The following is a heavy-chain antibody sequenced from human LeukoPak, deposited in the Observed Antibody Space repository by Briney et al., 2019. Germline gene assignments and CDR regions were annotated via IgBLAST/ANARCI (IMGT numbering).Heavy chain of an antibody. V-gene: IGHV3-30-3*01. J-gene: IGHJ4*02. D-gene: IGHD2-15*01. Sequence: GGSLRLSCAASGFTFSSYAMHWVRQAPDKGLEWVAVISEDGGDKFYTDSVKGRFTISRDNSKNTLYLQMNSLRAEDTAVYYCAKEGYCSGGSCYSASFGYWGQGTLVTVSS. CDR2: ISEDGGDK. CDR3: AKEGYCSGGSCYSASFGY. CDR1: GFTFSSYA.